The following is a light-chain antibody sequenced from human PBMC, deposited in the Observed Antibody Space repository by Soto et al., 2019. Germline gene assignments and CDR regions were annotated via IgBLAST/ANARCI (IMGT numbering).Light chain of an antibody. CDR1: QDIGIH. V-gene: IGKV1-17*01. J-gene: IGKJ5*01. Sequence: DIQMTQSPSSLCASVGDRVTITCRASQDIGIHLGWYQQKPRKAPKRLIYAASSLESGVPSRFSGSGSGTEFTLTISSLQPEDFATYYCLQHKSFPFTFGQGTRLDIK. CDR2: AAS. CDR3: LQHKSFPFT.